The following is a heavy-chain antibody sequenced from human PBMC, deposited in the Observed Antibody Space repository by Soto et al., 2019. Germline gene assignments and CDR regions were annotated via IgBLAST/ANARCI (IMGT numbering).Heavy chain of an antibody. CDR1: GGYIRAYY. Sequence: SETQYLTSSVSGGYIRAYYWNWFRQHQGKGLEWLGYIYYSGSTNYKPSLKSRVTISVDTSKNQFSLKLSSVNAADTAVYYCARDFNAGGNRLSFDILSHGTMVTVSS. V-gene: IGHV4-59*01. CDR2: IYYSGST. CDR3: ARDFNAGGNRLSFDI. J-gene: IGHJ3*02. D-gene: IGHD6-13*01.